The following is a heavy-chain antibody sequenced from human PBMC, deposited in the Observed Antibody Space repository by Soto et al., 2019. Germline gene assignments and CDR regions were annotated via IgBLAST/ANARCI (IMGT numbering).Heavy chain of an antibody. CDR1: GGSISSSSYY. V-gene: IGHV4-39*01. D-gene: IGHD3-3*01. CDR2: IYYSGST. CDR3: ARRTGDFWSPLYHY. J-gene: IGHJ4*02. Sequence: QLQLQESGPGLVKPSETLSLTCTVSGGSISSSSYYWGWIRQPPGKGLEWIGGIYYSGSTYYNPSLKSRVTISVDTSKNQFSLKLSSVTAADTAVYYCARRTGDFWSPLYHYWGQGTLVTVSS.